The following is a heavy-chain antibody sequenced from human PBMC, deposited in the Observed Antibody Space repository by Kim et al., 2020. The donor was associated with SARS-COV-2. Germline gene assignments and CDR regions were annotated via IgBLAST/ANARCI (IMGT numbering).Heavy chain of an antibody. J-gene: IGHJ5*02. CDR2: ST. CDR3: ARGLQQLEP. V-gene: IGHV3-53*04. Sequence: STYYTDSVKGRFTISKHNSKNTPYLQMNSLRAEDTAVYYCARGLQQLEPWGQGTLVTVSS. D-gene: IGHD6-13*01.